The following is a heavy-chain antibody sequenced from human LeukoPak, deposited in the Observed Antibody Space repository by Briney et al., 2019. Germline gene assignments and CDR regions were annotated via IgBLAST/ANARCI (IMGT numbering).Heavy chain of an antibody. J-gene: IGHJ4*02. CDR2: IYYSGST. V-gene: IGHV4-59*01. CDR1: GGSISSYY. D-gene: IGHD5-18*01. Sequence: SETLSLTCTVSGGSISSYYWSGIRQPPGRGLEWIGYIYYSGSTNYNPSLKSRVTISVDTSKNQFSLKLSSVTAADTAVYYCAREGYSYGLDYWGQGTLVTVSS. CDR3: AREGYSYGLDY.